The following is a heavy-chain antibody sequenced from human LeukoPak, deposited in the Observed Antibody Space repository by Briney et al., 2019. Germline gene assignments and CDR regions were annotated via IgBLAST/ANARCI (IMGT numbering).Heavy chain of an antibody. Sequence: GGSLRLSCAASGFTFSSYAMSWVRQAPGKGLEWVSAISGSGGSTYYADSVKGRLTISRDNPKNTLYLQMNSLRAEDTAVYYCAKADYITMVRGGNDYWGQGTLVTVSS. CDR3: AKADYITMVRGGNDY. CDR2: ISGSGGST. D-gene: IGHD3-10*01. V-gene: IGHV3-23*01. J-gene: IGHJ4*02. CDR1: GFTFSSYA.